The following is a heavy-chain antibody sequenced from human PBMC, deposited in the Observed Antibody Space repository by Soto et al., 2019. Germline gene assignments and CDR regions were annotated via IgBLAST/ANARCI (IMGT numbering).Heavy chain of an antibody. CDR3: ASRDLITMVRGGPNAFDI. J-gene: IGHJ3*02. V-gene: IGHV4-4*02. D-gene: IGHD3-10*01. CDR1: VAPSAVVTG. Sequence: PSETCPSPALSLVAPSAVVTGGVGSASPQGRGWSGLGEIYHSGSTNYNPSLKSRVTISVDKSKNQFSLKLSSVTAADTAVYYCASRDLITMVRGGPNAFDIWGQGTMVTVSS. CDR2: IYHSGST.